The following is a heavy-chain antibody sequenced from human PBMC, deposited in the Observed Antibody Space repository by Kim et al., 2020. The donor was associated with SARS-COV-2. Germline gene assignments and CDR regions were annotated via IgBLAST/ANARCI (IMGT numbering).Heavy chain of an antibody. CDR1: GFTFSSYG. D-gene: IGHD1-26*01. Sequence: GGSLRLSCAASGFTFSSYGMHWVRQAPGKGLEWVAVISYDGSNKDYADSVKGRFTISRDNSKNTLYLQMNSLRAEDTAVYYCAKSYSGSYPRGMDVWGQGTTVTVPS. CDR3: AKSYSGSYPRGMDV. J-gene: IGHJ6*02. V-gene: IGHV3-30*18. CDR2: ISYDGSNK.